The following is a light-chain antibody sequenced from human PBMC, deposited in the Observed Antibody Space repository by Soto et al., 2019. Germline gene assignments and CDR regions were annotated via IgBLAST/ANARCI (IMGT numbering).Light chain of an antibody. CDR2: EVT. CDR1: ASDVGSYNL. CDR3: CSYAGSDILI. V-gene: IGLV2-23*02. J-gene: IGLJ2*01. Sequence: QSVLSQPASVSGSPGQSITISCTGSASDVGSYNLVSWYQQHPGKAPKLVIYEVTKRPSGISSRFSGSKSGITASLTISGLQAEDGGDYDCCSYAGSDILIFGGGTKLTVL.